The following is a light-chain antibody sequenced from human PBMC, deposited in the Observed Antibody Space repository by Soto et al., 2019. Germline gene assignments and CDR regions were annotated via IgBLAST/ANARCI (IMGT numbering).Light chain of an antibody. CDR2: KAS. CDR3: QHYSSYYT. V-gene: IGKV1-5*03. Sequence: DIQMTQSPSTLSASVGDRVTITCRASQSSSTWLAWYQQKPGRAPKLLIYKASSLERRVPSRFSGSGSGTEFTLTISGLQPDDFATYYCQHYSSYYTCGQGTKLEFK. CDR1: QSSSTW. J-gene: IGKJ2*01.